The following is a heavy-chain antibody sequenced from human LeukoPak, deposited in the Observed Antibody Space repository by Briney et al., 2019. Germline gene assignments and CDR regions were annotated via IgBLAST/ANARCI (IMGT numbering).Heavy chain of an antibody. Sequence: ASVKVSCKASGYTFSSYAISWVRQAPGQGLEWMGGIIPIFGTANYAQKFQGRVTITTDESTSTAYMELSSLGSEDTAVYYCARVGVDAFDIWGQGTMVTVSS. CDR3: ARVGVDAFDI. CDR1: GYTFSSYA. V-gene: IGHV1-69*05. CDR2: IIPIFGTA. J-gene: IGHJ3*02.